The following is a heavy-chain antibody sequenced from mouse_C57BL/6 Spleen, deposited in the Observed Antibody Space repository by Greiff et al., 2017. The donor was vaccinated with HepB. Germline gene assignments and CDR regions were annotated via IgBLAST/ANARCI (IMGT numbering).Heavy chain of an antibody. CDR1: GFTFSSYA. CDR3: TRDNSDYAMDY. D-gene: IGHD1-3*01. Sequence: EVKVVESGEGLVKPGGSLKLSCAASGFTFSSYAMSWVRQTPEKRLEWVAYISSGGDYIYYADTVKGRFTISRDNARNTLYLQVSSLKSEDTAMYYCTRDNSDYAMDYWGQGPSVTVSS. V-gene: IGHV5-9-1*02. CDR2: ISSGGDYI. J-gene: IGHJ4*01.